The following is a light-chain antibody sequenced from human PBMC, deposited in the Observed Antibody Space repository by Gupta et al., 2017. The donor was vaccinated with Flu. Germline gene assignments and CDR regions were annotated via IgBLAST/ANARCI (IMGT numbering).Light chain of an antibody. CDR3: QQRSTWPWT. CDR1: QSVSSY. Sequence: CSASQSVSSYLAWYQQKPGQAPRLLIYDASNRATAIPARFSGSGSGTDFTLTISSLEPEDFAVYYCQQRSTWPWTFGQGTKVEIK. V-gene: IGKV3-11*01. CDR2: DAS. J-gene: IGKJ1*01.